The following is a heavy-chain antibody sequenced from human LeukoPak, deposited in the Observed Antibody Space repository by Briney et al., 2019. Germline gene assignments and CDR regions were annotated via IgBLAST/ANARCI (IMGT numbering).Heavy chain of an antibody. CDR3: ARVVKDDSGYRDALDI. V-gene: IGHV2-70*11. CDR1: GFSLSTSGMS. J-gene: IGHJ3*02. Sequence: SGPALVKPTQTLTLTCTFSGFSLSTSGMSVSWVRQPPGKALGWLARIDWDDDKYYSTSLRTRLTISKDTSKNQVVLTMTNMDPVDTATYYCARVVKDDSGYRDALDIWGQGTMVTVSS. CDR2: IDWDDDK. D-gene: IGHD3-22*01.